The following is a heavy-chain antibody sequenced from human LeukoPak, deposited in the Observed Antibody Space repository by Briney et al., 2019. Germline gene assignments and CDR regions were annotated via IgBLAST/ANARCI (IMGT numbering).Heavy chain of an antibody. Sequence: ASVKVSCKASGYTFTGYYMHWVRQAPGQGLEWMGWINPNSDGTNYAQKFQGRVTITRDMSTSTAYMELSSLRSEDTAVYYCAAGLEAATNMLDYYYYGMDVWGQGTTVTVSS. J-gene: IGHJ6*02. CDR3: AAGLEAATNMLDYYYYGMDV. CDR1: GYTFTGYY. V-gene: IGHV1-2*02. D-gene: IGHD5-24*01. CDR2: INPNSDGT.